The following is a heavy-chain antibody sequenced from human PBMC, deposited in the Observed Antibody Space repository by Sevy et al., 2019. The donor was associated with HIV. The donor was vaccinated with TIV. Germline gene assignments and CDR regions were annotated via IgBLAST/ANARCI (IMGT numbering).Heavy chain of an antibody. CDR1: GGSISSYY. Sequence: SETLSLTCTVSGGSISSYYWSWIRQPAGKGLEWIGRIYPSGSTNYNPSLKSRVTMSVDTSKNQFSLKLSSVTAADTAAYDCARGGYNSNYYYYGMDVWGQGTTVTVSS. J-gene: IGHJ6*02. CDR2: IYPSGST. D-gene: IGHD5-12*01. CDR3: ARGGYNSNYYYYGMDV. V-gene: IGHV4-4*07.